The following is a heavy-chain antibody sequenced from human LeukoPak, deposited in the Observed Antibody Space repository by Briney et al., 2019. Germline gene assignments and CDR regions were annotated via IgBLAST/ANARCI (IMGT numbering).Heavy chain of an antibody. J-gene: IGHJ3*02. CDR2: IYISGST. CDR3: AGTSTVVTREAFDI. V-gene: IGHV4-61*02. D-gene: IGHD4-23*01. Sequence: SETLSLTCTVSGGSISSGSYYWTWIRQPAGKGLEWIGRIYISGSTNYNPALKIRVTISVDTSKNQLSLKLSSVTAADTAVYYCAGTSTVVTREAFDIWGQGTMVTVSS. CDR1: GGSISSGSYY.